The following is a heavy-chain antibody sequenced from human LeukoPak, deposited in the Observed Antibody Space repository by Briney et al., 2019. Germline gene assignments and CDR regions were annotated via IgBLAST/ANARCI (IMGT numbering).Heavy chain of an antibody. CDR3: ARQALGYCSSTSCFNWFDP. J-gene: IGHJ5*02. V-gene: IGHV4-34*01. D-gene: IGHD2-2*01. CDR1: GGSFSGYY. Sequence: NPWETLSLTCAVYGGSFSGYYWSWIRQPPGKGLEWIGEINHSGSTNYNPSLKSRVTISVDTSKNQFSLKLSSVTAADTAVYYCARQALGYCSSTSCFNWFDPWGQGTLVTVSS. CDR2: INHSGST.